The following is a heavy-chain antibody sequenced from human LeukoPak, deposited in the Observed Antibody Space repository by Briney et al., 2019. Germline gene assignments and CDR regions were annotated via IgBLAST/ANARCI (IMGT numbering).Heavy chain of an antibody. CDR2: IFYSGST. CDR1: GGSVSSGSYY. CDR3: AGGQRQYGYGYYLDY. Sequence: SETLSLTCAVSGGSVSSGSYYWSWIRQPPGKGLEWIGYIFYSGSTNYNPSLKSRVTISVDTSKNQFSLKLSSVTAADTAVYYCAGGQRQYGYGYYLDYWGQGTLVTVSS. V-gene: IGHV4-61*01. J-gene: IGHJ4*02. D-gene: IGHD5-18*01.